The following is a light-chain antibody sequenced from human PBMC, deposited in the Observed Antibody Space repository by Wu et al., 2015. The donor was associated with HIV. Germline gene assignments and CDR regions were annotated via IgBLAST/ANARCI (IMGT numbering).Light chain of an antibody. Sequence: IQLTQSPSSLSASVGDRVTITCRASQGISNYLAWYQQKPGKVPKLLIYAASTLQSGVPSRFSGSGSGTDFTLTISSLQPEDVATYYCQKYNSAPLTFGGRDQRGDQT. V-gene: IGKV1-27*01. J-gene: IGKJ4*01. CDR2: AAS. CDR1: QGISNY. CDR3: QKYNSAPLT.